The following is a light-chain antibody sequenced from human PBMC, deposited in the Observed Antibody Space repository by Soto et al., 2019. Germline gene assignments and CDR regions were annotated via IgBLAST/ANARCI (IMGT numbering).Light chain of an antibody. J-gene: IGKJ1*01. Sequence: DIQLTQSPSFLSSSVGDRFSITCRASQGIASYLAWFQQKPGKAPELLILAASTLRSGVPSRFSGSGSGTDYTLTVSSLQPEDFATYYCQQLYNYPRTFGQGTKVDIK. V-gene: IGKV1-9*01. CDR1: QGIASY. CDR3: QQLYNYPRT. CDR2: AAS.